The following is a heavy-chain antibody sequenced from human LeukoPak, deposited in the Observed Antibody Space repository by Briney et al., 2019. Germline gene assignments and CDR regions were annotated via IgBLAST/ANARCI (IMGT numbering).Heavy chain of an antibody. CDR1: GFSLSTSGMW. D-gene: IGHD1-26*01. Sequence: SGPALVKSTETLTLTCTFSGFSLSTSGMWVSWIRQPPGKALEWLARIDWDDDKYYSTSLKTRLAITKDTYKNQVVLTMTNMDPVDTATFYCARIGGNWFDPWGQGTLVTVSS. CDR2: IDWDDDK. V-gene: IGHV2-70*11. J-gene: IGHJ5*02. CDR3: ARIGGNWFDP.